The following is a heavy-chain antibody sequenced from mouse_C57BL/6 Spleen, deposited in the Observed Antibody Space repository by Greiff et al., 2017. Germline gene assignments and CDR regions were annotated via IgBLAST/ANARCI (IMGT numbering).Heavy chain of an antibody. CDR1: GYTFTNYW. J-gene: IGHJ3*01. CDR2: IYPGGGYT. Sequence: QVHVKQSGAELVRPGTSVKMSCKASGYTFTNYWIGWAKQRPGHGLEWIGDIYPGGGYTNYNEKFKGKATLTADKSSSTAYMQFSSLTSEDSAIYYCARNADGYYGFAYWGQGTLVTVSA. V-gene: IGHV1-63*01. CDR3: ARNADGYYGFAY. D-gene: IGHD2-3*01.